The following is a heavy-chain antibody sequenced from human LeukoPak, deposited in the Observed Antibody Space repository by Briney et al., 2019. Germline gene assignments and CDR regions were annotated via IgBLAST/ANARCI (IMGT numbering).Heavy chain of an antibody. J-gene: IGHJ4*02. Sequence: GGSLRLSCAASGFTFSSYGMHWVRQAPGKGLEWVAFIRYDGSNKYYADSVKGRFTISRDNSKNTLYLQMNSLRAEDTAVYYCAKDKPSDILTGYSYFDYWGQGTLVTVSS. V-gene: IGHV3-30*02. D-gene: IGHD3-9*01. CDR2: IRYDGSNK. CDR1: GFTFSSYG. CDR3: AKDKPSDILTGYSYFDY.